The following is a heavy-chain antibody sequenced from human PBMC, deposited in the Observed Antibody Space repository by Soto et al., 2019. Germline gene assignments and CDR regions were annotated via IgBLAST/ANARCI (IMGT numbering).Heavy chain of an antibody. J-gene: IGHJ4*02. Sequence: EVQLVESGGGLVQPGGSLRLSCAASGFTFSSYSMNWVRQAPGKGLEWVSYISSSSSTIYYADSVKGRFTISRDNAKNSLYLQMNIMRAEDTAVYYCARNTAAMNYDYIWGSYRFRRGGYWGQGTLVTVSS. CDR2: ISSSSSTI. CDR1: GFTFSSYS. CDR3: ARNTAAMNYDYIWGSYRFRRGGY. D-gene: IGHD3-16*02. V-gene: IGHV3-48*01.